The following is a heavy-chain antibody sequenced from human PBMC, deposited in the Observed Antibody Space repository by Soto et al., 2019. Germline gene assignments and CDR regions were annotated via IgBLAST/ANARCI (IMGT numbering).Heavy chain of an antibody. CDR3: ASDDEYSGNGMDV. CDR2: ILNDGSNR. Sequence: QVQLVESGGGVVQPGRSLRLSCAASEFTFSNYGMHWVRQAPGKGLEWVAVILNDGSNRYHADSVKDRFTISRDNSKNTLSLQMNSLRAEDTAVYYWASDDEYSGNGMDVWGQGPTVTVS. CDR1: EFTFSNYG. V-gene: IGHV3-33*01. D-gene: IGHD3-10*01. J-gene: IGHJ6*02.